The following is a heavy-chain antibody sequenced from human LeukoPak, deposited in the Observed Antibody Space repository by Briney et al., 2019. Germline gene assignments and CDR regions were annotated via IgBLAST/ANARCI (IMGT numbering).Heavy chain of an antibody. D-gene: IGHD5-18*01. J-gene: IGHJ4*02. Sequence: EASVKVFCTPSGYTFTSYGVSWVRQAPGQGLEWMAWINTYNVNTNYAQKFQGRATLTTDASTSTAYMELRSLRSDDTAVYYCARDSRRGYSYGYDYWGQGTLVTVSS. CDR2: INTYNVNT. V-gene: IGHV1-18*01. CDR3: ARDSRRGYSYGYDY. CDR1: GYTFTSYG.